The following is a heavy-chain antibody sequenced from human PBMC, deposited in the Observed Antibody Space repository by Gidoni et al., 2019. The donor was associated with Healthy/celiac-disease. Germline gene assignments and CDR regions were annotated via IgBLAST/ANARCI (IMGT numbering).Heavy chain of an antibody. CDR3: ARAPTSDIPIYAFDI. V-gene: IGHV3-53*01. CDR1: GFTVSSNY. CDR2: IYSGGST. Sequence: EVQLVESGGGLIQHGGSLRLSCAASGFTVSSNYMSWVRQAPGKGLGWVSVIYSGGSTYYADSGKGRFTISRDNSKNTLYLQMNSLRAEDTAVYYCARAPTSDIPIYAFDIWGQGTMVTVSS. D-gene: IGHD1-26*01. J-gene: IGHJ3*02.